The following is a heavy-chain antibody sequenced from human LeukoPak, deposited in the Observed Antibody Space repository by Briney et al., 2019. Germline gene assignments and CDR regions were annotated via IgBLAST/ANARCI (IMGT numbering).Heavy chain of an antibody. CDR3: ARATYYYGSGSYFY. D-gene: IGHD3-10*01. V-gene: IGHV3-11*01. J-gene: IGHJ4*02. Sequence: GGCLRLSCAASGFTFSEYYMSWIRQAPGRGLEWVSYIRSSGSTIYYAESVEGGFTTSRDNAKNSLYLQMNSLRAEDTAVYYCARATYYYGSGSYFYWGQGTLVTVSS. CDR2: IRSSGSTI. CDR1: GFTFSEYY.